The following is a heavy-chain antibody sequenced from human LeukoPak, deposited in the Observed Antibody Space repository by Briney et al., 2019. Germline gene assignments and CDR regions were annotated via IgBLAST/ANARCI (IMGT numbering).Heavy chain of an antibody. V-gene: IGHV3-23*01. D-gene: IGHD3/OR15-3a*01. CDR2: ISSSGAYT. Sequence: PGGSLRLSCAASGFTFTSYALSWVLQAPGKGLEWVSGISSSGAYTYYADSVKGWFTISRDNSKNTLHLQMHSLRAEDTAVYYCAKDVNFRPGLIDCWGQGTLVTGSS. CDR1: GFTFTSYA. J-gene: IGHJ4*02. CDR3: AKDVNFRPGLIDC.